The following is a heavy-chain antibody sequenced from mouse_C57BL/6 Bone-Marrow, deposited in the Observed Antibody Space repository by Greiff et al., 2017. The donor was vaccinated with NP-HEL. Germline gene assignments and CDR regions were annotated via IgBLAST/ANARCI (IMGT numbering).Heavy chain of an antibody. CDR3: ARGGITTGYFDV. D-gene: IGHD1-1*01. J-gene: IGHJ1*03. CDR2: IYPGSGST. Sequence: QFQLQQPGAELVKPGASVKMSCKASGYTFTSYWITWVKQRPGQGLEWIGDIYPGSGSTNYNEKFKSKATLTVDTSSSTAYMQLSSLTSEDSAVYYCARGGITTGYFDVWGTGTTVTVSS. V-gene: IGHV1-55*01. CDR1: GYTFTSYW.